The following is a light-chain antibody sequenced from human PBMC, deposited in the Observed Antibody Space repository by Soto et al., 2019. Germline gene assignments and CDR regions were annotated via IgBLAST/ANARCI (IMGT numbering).Light chain of an antibody. CDR1: TGAVTSGHY. CDR2: DTS. CDR3: LLSYSGARSGV. Sequence: QAVVTQEPSLTVSPGGTVTLTCGSSTGAVTSGHYPYWFQQKPAQAPRTLIYDTSNKHSWTPARFSGSLLGGKAALTLSGAQPEDEAEYYCLLSYSGARSGVFGTGTKLTVL. J-gene: IGLJ1*01. V-gene: IGLV7-46*01.